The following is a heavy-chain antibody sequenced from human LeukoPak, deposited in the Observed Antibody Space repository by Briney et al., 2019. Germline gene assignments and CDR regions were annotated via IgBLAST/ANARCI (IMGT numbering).Heavy chain of an antibody. CDR3: ARGRDGYNPTADY. CDR1: GYTITNYG. J-gene: IGHJ4*02. Sequence: ASVKVSCKASGYTITNYGISWVRQAPGQGLEWMGWISAYNGNTNYAQKLQGRVTMTTDTSASTAYMELRSLRSDDTAVYFCARGRDGYNPTADYWGQGTLVTVSS. CDR2: ISAYNGNT. V-gene: IGHV1-18*01. D-gene: IGHD5-24*01.